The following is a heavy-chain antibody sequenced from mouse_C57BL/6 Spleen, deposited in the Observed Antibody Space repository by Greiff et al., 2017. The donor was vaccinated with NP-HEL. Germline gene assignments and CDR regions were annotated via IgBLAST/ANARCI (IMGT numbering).Heavy chain of an antibody. CDR3: ARGEAYDYDGPGPFAY. Sequence: QVQLQQSGAELMKPGASVKLSCKATGYTFTGYWIEWVKQRPGHGLEWIGEILPGSGSTNYNEKFKGKATFTADTSSNTAYMQLSSLTTEDSAIYYWARGEAYDYDGPGPFAYWGQGTLVTVSA. V-gene: IGHV1-9*01. CDR2: ILPGSGST. J-gene: IGHJ3*01. D-gene: IGHD2-4*01. CDR1: GYTFTGYW.